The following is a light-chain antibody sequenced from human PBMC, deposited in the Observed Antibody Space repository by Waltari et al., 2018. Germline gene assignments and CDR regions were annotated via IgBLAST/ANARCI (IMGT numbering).Light chain of an antibody. CDR3: QQSGTFPPT. CDR1: LDIRTW. CDR2: HAS. J-gene: IGKJ1*01. Sequence: DIRMTQSPSSVSASVGERVSITCRASLDIRTWLAWYQQKPGKAPRLLIYHASGLQSGVPSRFSGSGSGTDFTLTISSLQPEDFATYSCQQSGTFPPTFGPGTKVEI. V-gene: IGKV1-12*01.